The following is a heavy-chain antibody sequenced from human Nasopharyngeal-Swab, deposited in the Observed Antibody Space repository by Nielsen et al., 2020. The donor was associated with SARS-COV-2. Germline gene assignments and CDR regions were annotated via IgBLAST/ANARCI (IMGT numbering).Heavy chain of an antibody. Sequence: SVKVSCKASGGTFSRHGISWVRQAPGQGLEWMGGIIPIFGTANYAQNFQGRVTITADESTTTAYMEPTSLRSEDTAVYYCARAKSLHTEYNCFDPWGQGTLVTVSS. J-gene: IGHJ5*02. V-gene: IGHV1-69*13. CDR1: GGTFSRHG. D-gene: IGHD3-10*01. CDR3: ARAKSLHTEYNCFDP. CDR2: IIPIFGTA.